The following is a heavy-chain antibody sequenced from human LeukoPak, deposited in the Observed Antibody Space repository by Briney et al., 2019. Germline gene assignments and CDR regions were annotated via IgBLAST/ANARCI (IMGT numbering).Heavy chain of an antibody. D-gene: IGHD1-26*01. CDR2: VAHDEKTI. CDR1: GFTFTGHS. V-gene: IGHV3-30*04. Sequence: GGSLRLSCVASGFTFTGHSMHWVRQAPGKGLEWVAVVAHDEKTIFYADSLKGRFTVSRDNSKNTVYLRMNSLRDEDTAVYYCAREKQSGGTPFDYWGQGSLVTVSS. J-gene: IGHJ4*02. CDR3: AREKQSGGTPFDY.